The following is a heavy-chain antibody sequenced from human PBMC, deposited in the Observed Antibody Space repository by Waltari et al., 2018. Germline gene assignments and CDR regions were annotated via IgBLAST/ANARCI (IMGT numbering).Heavy chain of an antibody. CDR3: ARHWKRNGYRFDP. V-gene: IGHV4-39*01. CDR1: GGSISRSSCY. D-gene: IGHD5-12*01. Sequence: QLQLQESGPGLMKPSETLSLTCTVSGGSISRSSCYWGWIRQSPGKGLEWIASIYYTGTTYYNPTLESRVTISGDTSKNQFSLRLSSVTAADTAVYYCARHWKRNGYRFDPWGQGTLVTVSS. J-gene: IGHJ5*02. CDR2: IYYTGTT.